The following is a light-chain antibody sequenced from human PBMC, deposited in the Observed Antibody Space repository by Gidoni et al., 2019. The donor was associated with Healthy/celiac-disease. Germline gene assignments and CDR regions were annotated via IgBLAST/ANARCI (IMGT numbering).Light chain of an antibody. J-gene: IGLJ1*01. CDR1: HLGDKY. V-gene: IGLV3-1*01. CDR3: QAWDSSTEV. CDR2: QDS. Sequence: SYELTQPPSVSVSPGQTASIPCSGDHLGDKYACWYQQKPGQSPVLVIYQDSKRPSGIPERFSGSNSGNTATLTISGTQAMDEADYYCQAWDSSTEVFGTGTKVTVL.